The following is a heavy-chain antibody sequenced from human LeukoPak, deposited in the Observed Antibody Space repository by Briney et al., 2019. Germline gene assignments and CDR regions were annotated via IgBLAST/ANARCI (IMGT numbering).Heavy chain of an antibody. D-gene: IGHD3-9*01. J-gene: IGHJ4*02. CDR2: ISGSGGST. Sequence: GGSPRLSCAASGFTFSSYAMSWVRQAPGKGLEWVSAISGSGGSTYYADSVKGRFTISRDNSKNTPYLQMNSLRAEDTAVYYCAKKYDILTGYYLYWGQGTLVTVSS. V-gene: IGHV3-23*01. CDR3: AKKYDILTGYYLY. CDR1: GFTFSSYA.